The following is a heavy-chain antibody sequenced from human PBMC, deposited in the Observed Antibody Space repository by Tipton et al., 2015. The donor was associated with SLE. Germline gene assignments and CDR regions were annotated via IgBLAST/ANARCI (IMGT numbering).Heavy chain of an antibody. CDR3: ASTNWAFDY. CDR2: IYHSGST. J-gene: IGHJ4*02. Sequence: TLSLTCAVSGYSISSGYYWGWIRQPPGKGLEWIGSIYHSGSTYYNPSLKSRVTTSVDTSKNQFSLKVNSVTAADTAVYYCASTNWAFDYWGQGTLVTVSS. CDR1: GYSISSGYY. D-gene: IGHD7-27*01. V-gene: IGHV4-38-2*01.